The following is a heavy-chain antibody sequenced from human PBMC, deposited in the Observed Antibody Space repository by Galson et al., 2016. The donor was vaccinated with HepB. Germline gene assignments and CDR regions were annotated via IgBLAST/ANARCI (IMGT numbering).Heavy chain of an antibody. V-gene: IGHV4-34*01. J-gene: IGHJ4*02. CDR2: INTGTT. D-gene: IGHD3-22*01. CDR1: GGSLSGYS. CDR3: SRDGKYYESSGYRDY. Sequence: SETLSLTCAVYGGSLSGYSWSWIRQSPGKGLEWIGNINTGTTYSNPSLKSRVTISVDTSKNELSLKLSSVTAADTAVYYCSRDGKYYESSGYRDYWGQGILVTVSS.